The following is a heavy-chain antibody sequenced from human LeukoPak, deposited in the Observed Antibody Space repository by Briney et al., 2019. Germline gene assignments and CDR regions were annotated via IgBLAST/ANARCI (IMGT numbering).Heavy chain of an antibody. CDR3: ARDGLGYCSSTSCLHYYYYYGMDV. CDR1: GFSFSSNA. CDR2: MSAGGNT. J-gene: IGHJ6*02. D-gene: IGHD2-2*01. V-gene: IGHV3-23*01. Sequence: GGPLRLSCAASGFSFSSNAMSWVRQAPGKGLEWVSSMSAGGNTYYADSVKGRFIISRDNSKNTLYLQMNSLRAEDTAVYYCARDGLGYCSSTSCLHYYYYYGMDVWGQGTTVTVSS.